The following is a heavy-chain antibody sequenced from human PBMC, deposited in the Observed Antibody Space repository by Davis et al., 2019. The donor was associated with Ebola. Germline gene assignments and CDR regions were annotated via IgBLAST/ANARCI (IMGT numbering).Heavy chain of an antibody. D-gene: IGHD6-19*01. Sequence: PSETLSLTCAISGDSVSSGSTGWNWIRQSPLRGLEWLGRTYYSSKWYRDYAVSVSSRITINPDTSKNQFSLQLNSVTPEDTAVYYCASGWLRGRFDPWGQGTLVTVPS. J-gene: IGHJ5*02. V-gene: IGHV6-1*01. CDR1: GDSVSSGSTG. CDR2: TYYSSKWYR. CDR3: ASGWLRGRFDP.